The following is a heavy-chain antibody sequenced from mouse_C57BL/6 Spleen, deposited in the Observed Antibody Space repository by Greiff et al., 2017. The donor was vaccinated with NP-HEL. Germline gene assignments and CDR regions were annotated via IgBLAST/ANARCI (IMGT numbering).Heavy chain of an antibody. CDR2: IDPEDGDT. Sequence: VQLQQSGAELVRPGASVKLSCTASGFNIKDYYMHWVKQRPEQGLEWIGRIDPEDGDTEYAPKFQGKATMTADTPSNTAYLQLSSLTSEDTAVYYCTPAYYSNYIDYWGQGTTLTVSS. J-gene: IGHJ2*01. CDR3: TPAYYSNYIDY. CDR1: GFNIKDYY. D-gene: IGHD2-5*01. V-gene: IGHV14-1*01.